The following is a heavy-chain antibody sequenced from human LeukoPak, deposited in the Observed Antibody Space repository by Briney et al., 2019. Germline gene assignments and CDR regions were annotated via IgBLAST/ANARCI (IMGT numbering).Heavy chain of an antibody. CDR2: INPSGGST. CDR1: GYTFTSYY. V-gene: IGHV1-46*01. J-gene: IGHJ5*02. Sequence: ASVKVSCKASGYTFTSYYMHWVRQAPGQGLEWMGLINPSGGSTSYAQEFQGRVTMTRDTSTSTVYMELSSLRSEDTAVYYCARESDSSGHSDWFDPWGQGTLVTVSS. CDR3: ARESDSSGHSDWFDP. D-gene: IGHD3-22*01.